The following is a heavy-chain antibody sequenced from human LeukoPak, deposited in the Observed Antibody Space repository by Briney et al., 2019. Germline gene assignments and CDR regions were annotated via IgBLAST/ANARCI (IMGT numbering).Heavy chain of an antibody. CDR1: GGSISSGGYY. Sequence: SETLSLTCTVSGGSISSGGYYWSWIRQHPGKGLEWIGYIYYSGSTYYNPSLKSRVTISVDTSKNQFSLKLSSVTAADTAVYYCARLPLYDSSGYYDYWGQGTLVTVSS. J-gene: IGHJ4*02. CDR2: IYYSGST. V-gene: IGHV4-31*03. D-gene: IGHD3-22*01. CDR3: ARLPLYDSSGYYDY.